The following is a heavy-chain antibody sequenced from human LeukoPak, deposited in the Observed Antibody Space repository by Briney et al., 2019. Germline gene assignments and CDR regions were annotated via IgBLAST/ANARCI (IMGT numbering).Heavy chain of an antibody. V-gene: IGHV4-39*07. CDR2: IYYSGGT. CDR3: ARERGVAGPEPFDY. Sequence: PSETLSLTCTVSGGSISSSSYYWGWIRQPPGKGLEWIGSIYYSGGTYYNPSLKSRVTISVDTSKNQFSLKLSSVTAADTAVYYCARERGVAGPEPFDYWGQGTLVTVSS. D-gene: IGHD6-19*01. CDR1: GGSISSSSYY. J-gene: IGHJ4*02.